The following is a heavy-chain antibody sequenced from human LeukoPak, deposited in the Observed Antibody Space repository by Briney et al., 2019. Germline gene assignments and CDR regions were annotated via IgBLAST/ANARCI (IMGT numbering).Heavy chain of an antibody. V-gene: IGHV3-7*03. Sequence: PGGSLRLSCAASGFMFSRYWMTWVRQAPGKGLEWVANIKEDGSEKYYVDSVKGRFTISRDNLKNTLYLQMNSLRAEDTAVYFCARRGVVIRVILVGFHKEAYYFDSWGQGALVTVSS. CDR1: GFMFSRYW. J-gene: IGHJ4*02. CDR3: ARRGVVIRVILVGFHKEAYYFDS. CDR2: IKEDGSEK. D-gene: IGHD3-10*01.